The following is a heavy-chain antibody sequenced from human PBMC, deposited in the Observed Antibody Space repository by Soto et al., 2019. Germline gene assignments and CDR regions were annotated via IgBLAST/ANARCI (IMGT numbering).Heavy chain of an antibody. V-gene: IGHV4-39*01. Sequence: SETLSLTCTVSGGSISSSSYYWGWIRQPPGKGLEWIGSIYYSGSTYYNPSLKSRVTISVDTSKNQFSLKLSSVTAADTAVYYCARHADSWSGYYLAGEGDHDAFDIWGQGTMVTVSS. CDR2: IYYSGST. J-gene: IGHJ3*02. CDR1: GGSISSSSYY. CDR3: ARHADSWSGYYLAGEGDHDAFDI. D-gene: IGHD3-3*01.